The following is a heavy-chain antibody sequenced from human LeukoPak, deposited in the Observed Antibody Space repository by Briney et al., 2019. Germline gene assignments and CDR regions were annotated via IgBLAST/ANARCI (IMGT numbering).Heavy chain of an antibody. CDR3: ARDQYYDYVWASYRYSHGHGMDV. CDR1: GFTFSSYA. CDR2: ISYDGSNK. Sequence: GRSLRLSCAASGFTFSSYAMHWVRQAPGKGLEWVAVISYDGSNKYYADSVKGRFTISRDNSKNTLYLQMNSLRAEDTAVYYCARDQYYDYVWASYRYSHGHGMDVWGQGTTVTVSS. V-gene: IGHV3-30-3*01. J-gene: IGHJ6*02. D-gene: IGHD3-16*02.